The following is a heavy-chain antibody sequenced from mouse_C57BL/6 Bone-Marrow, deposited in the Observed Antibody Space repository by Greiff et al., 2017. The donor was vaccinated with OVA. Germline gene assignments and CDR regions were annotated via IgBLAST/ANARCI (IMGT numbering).Heavy chain of an antibody. CDR2: IYPGSGST. CDR1: GYTFTSYW. V-gene: IGHV1-55*01. D-gene: IGHD2-5*01. Sequence: QVQLQQPGAELVKPGASVKMSCKASGYTFTSYWITWVKQRPGQGLEWIGDIYPGSGSTNYNEKFKSKATLTVDTSSSTAYMQLSSLTSEDSAVYYCARGYYSNYAVAYWGQGTLVTVSA. J-gene: IGHJ3*01. CDR3: ARGYYSNYAVAY.